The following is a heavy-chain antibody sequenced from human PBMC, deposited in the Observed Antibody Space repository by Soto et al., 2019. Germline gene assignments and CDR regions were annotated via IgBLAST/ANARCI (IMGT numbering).Heavy chain of an antibody. CDR3: AREGLVRGVLRGIRFDP. V-gene: IGHV1-3*01. Sequence: QVQLVQSGAEVKKSGASVKVACEASGYIFTDYTIHWVRQAPGQRLELMAWINAGNGDTKYSHQFQGRVTFSRDTSASTVYMELSSLSSEDTAVYYCAREGLVRGVLRGIRFDPWGQGTLVTVSS. CDR1: GYIFTDYT. J-gene: IGHJ5*02. D-gene: IGHD3-10*01. CDR2: INAGNGDT.